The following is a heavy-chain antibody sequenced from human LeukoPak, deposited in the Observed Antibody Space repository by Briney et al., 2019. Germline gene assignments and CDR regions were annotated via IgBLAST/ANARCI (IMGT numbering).Heavy chain of an antibody. CDR2: ISYDGSNK. J-gene: IGHJ4*02. V-gene: IGHV3-30*18. CDR1: GFTFSSYG. Sequence: GGSLRLSCAASGFTFSSYGMHWDRQAPGKGLEWVAVISYDGSNKYYADSVKGRFTSSRDNSKNTLYLQMNSLRAEDTAVYYCAKEVGAFDYWGQGTLVTVSS. CDR3: AKEVGAFDY. D-gene: IGHD1-26*01.